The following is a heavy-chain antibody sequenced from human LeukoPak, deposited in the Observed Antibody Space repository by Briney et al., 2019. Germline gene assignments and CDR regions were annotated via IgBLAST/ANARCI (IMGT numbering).Heavy chain of an antibody. J-gene: IGHJ5*02. CDR3: AREIIYCSGGSCSSDWFDP. Sequence: SETLSLTCTVSGGSISSSSYYWGWIRQPPGKGLEWIGSIYYSGSTYYNPSLKSRVTISVDTSKNQFSLKPSSVTAADTAVYYCAREIIYCSGGSCSSDWFDPWGQGTLVTVSS. V-gene: IGHV4-39*07. CDR2: IYYSGST. D-gene: IGHD2-15*01. CDR1: GGSISSSSYY.